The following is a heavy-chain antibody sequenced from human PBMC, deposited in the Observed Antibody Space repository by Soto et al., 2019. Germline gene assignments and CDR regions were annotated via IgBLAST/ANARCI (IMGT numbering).Heavy chain of an antibody. J-gene: IGHJ3*02. CDR3: ARDREYSFGLTYDI. V-gene: IGHV4-30-2*01. CDR2: IYHSGIT. CDR1: GGSISSGGYS. D-gene: IGHD3-3*01. Sequence: PSETLSLTCAVSGGSISSGGYSWSWIRQPPGKGLEWIGYIYHSGITYYNPSLKSRVTISVDSSKNQFSLKLSSVTAADTAVYYCARDREYSFGLTYDIWGQGTMVTVSS.